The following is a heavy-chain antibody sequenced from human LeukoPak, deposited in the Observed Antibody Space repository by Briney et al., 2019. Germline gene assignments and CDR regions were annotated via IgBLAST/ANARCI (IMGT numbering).Heavy chain of an antibody. D-gene: IGHD1-26*01. CDR3: ASGGVGARALDY. CDR2: ISGSGGST. V-gene: IGHV3-23*01. Sequence: PGGSLRLSCAASGFTFSNYAMGWVRQAPGKGLEWVSAISGSGGSTYYADSVKGRFTISRDNSKNTLYLQMNSLRAEDTAVYYCASGGVGARALDYWGQGTLVTVSS. J-gene: IGHJ4*02. CDR1: GFTFSNYA.